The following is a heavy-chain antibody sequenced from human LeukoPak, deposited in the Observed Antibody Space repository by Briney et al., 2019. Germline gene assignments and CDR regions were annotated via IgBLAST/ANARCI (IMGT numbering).Heavy chain of an antibody. CDR3: ARAGYSSGWYANNWFDP. J-gene: IGHJ5*02. CDR1: GGSISSYY. CDR2: IYYSGST. D-gene: IGHD6-19*01. Sequence: KPSETLSLTCTVSGGSISSYYWSWIRQPPGKGLEWIGYIYYSGSTNYNPSLKSRVTISVDTSKNQFSLKLSSVTAADTAVYYCARAGYSSGWYANNWFDPWGQGTLVTVSS. V-gene: IGHV4-59*01.